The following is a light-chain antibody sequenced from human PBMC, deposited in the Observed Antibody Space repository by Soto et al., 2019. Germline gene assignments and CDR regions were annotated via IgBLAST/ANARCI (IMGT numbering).Light chain of an antibody. J-gene: IGKJ5*01. Sequence: EIVMTQSPATLSVSPGEGATLSCRASQSVSSNLAWYQQKPGQVPRLLIYATSTRATGIPARFSGSGSGTAFTLTISSLQSEDFAVYYCQQYNNWLAITFGQGTRLEIK. CDR2: ATS. CDR1: QSVSSN. V-gene: IGKV3-15*01. CDR3: QQYNNWLAIT.